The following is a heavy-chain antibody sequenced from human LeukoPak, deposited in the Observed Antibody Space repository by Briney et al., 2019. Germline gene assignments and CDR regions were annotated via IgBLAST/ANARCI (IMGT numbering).Heavy chain of an antibody. D-gene: IGHD6-19*01. Sequence: PGGSLRLSCAASGFTFSSYAMSWVRQAPGKGLGWVSAISGSGGSTYYADSVKGRFTISRDNSKNTLYLQMNSLRAEDTAVYYCAKSVAGTWSHYFDYWGQGTLVTVSS. CDR1: GFTFSSYA. CDR3: AKSVAGTWSHYFDY. J-gene: IGHJ4*02. CDR2: ISGSGGST. V-gene: IGHV3-23*01.